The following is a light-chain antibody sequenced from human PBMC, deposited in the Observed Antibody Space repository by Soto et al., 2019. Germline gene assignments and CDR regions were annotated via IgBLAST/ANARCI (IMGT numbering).Light chain of an antibody. CDR2: XXX. V-gene: IGKV1-39*01. CDR1: QSISSY. J-gene: IGKJ1*01. CDR3: QQSYSTPPT. Sequence: DIQMTQSPSSLSASVGDRVTITCRASQSISSYLNWYHQKPGKXXXLXXXXXXXXQSGVPSRFSGSGSGTDFTLTISSLQPEDFATYYCQQSYSTPPTFGQGTKVDIK.